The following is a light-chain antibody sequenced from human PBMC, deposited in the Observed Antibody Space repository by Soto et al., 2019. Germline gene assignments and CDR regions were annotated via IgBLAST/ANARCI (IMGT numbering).Light chain of an antibody. CDR1: QSVFYSSNNKNY. V-gene: IGKV4-1*01. Sequence: DIVMTQSPDSLAVSLGERATINCKSSQSVFYSSNNKNYLAWYQQKPGQPPKLLIYWASTRESGVPDRFRGSGSWTDFTLTISSLQAEDVAVYYCQQYYSLPLTFGPGTKVEIK. CDR2: WAS. CDR3: QQYYSLPLT. J-gene: IGKJ3*01.